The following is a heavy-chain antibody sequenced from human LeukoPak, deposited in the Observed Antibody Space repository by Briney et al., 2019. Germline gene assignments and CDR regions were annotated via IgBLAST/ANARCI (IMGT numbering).Heavy chain of an antibody. V-gene: IGHV3-23*01. Sequence: GGSLRLSCAASGFTFSNYWMNWVRQAPGKGLEWVSAISGSGGSTYYADSVKGRFTISRDNSKNTLYLQMNSLRAEDTAVYYCAKDGVTYSSSWYQRYYYYYMDVWGKGTTVTVSS. CDR3: AKDGVTYSSSWYQRYYYYYMDV. CDR1: GFTFSNYW. D-gene: IGHD6-13*01. CDR2: ISGSGGST. J-gene: IGHJ6*03.